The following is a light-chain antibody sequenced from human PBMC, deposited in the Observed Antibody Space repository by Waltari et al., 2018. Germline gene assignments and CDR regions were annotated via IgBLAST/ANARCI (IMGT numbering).Light chain of an antibody. V-gene: IGLV3-21*01. J-gene: IGLJ2*01. CDR3: QVWDSRTEHVV. CDR1: KIGVKS. CDR2: DDR. Sequence: SSVLTQPPSVSLAPGKTARITCGGNKIGVKSVHWYQQKPGQAPAGVIYDDRDRPSGSPERFYGSKAGNTATLTMSRVEVGDEADYYCQVWDSRTEHVVFGGGTKLTVL.